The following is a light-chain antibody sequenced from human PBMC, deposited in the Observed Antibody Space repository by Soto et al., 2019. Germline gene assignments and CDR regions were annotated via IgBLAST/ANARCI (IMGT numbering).Light chain of an antibody. CDR3: SSYTRSSRPRV. J-gene: IGLJ1*01. CDR1: SSDVDGYNY. V-gene: IGLV2-14*01. CDR2: DVS. Sequence: QSVLTQPASVSGSPGQSITISCTGISSDVDGYNYVSWYQQHPGKAPKLMIYDVSNRPSGVSNRFSGSKSGNTASLTISGLQAEDEADYYCSSYTRSSRPRVFGTGTKVTVL.